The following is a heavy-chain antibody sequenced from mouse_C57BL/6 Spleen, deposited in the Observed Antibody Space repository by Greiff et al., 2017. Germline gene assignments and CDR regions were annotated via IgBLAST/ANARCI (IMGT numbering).Heavy chain of an antibody. CDR2: IYPGSGST. D-gene: IGHD4-1*01. J-gene: IGHJ4*01. CDR1: GYTFTSYW. CDR3: ARFTSSWEEPLYAMDY. Sequence: QVHVKQPGAELVKPGASVKMSCKASGYTFTSYWITWVKQRPGQGLEWIGDIYPGSGSTNYNEKFKSKATLTVDTSSSTAYMQLSSLTSEDSAVYYCARFTSSWEEPLYAMDYWGQGTSVTVSS. V-gene: IGHV1-55*01.